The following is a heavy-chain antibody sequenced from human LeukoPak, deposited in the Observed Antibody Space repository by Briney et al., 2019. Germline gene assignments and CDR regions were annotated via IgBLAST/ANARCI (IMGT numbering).Heavy chain of an antibody. J-gene: IGHJ4*02. V-gene: IGHV3-21*04. CDR1: GFTFSSYS. Sequence: GGSLRLSCAASGFTFSSYSMNWVRQAPGKGLKWVSSVSGGSNYIYYADSVKGRFTSSRDNAKNSLYLQMNSLRAEDTAVYYCAKGPEIAYDILTGYYLDYWGQGTLVTVSS. CDR3: AKGPEIAYDILTGYYLDY. CDR2: VSGGSNYI. D-gene: IGHD3-9*01.